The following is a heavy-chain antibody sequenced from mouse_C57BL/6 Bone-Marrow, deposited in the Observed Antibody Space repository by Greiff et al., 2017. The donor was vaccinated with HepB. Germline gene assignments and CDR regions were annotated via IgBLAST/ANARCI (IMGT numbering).Heavy chain of an antibody. CDR2: IYPRSGNT. CDR1: GYTFTSYG. V-gene: IGHV1-81*01. D-gene: IGHD2-1*01. J-gene: IGHJ4*01. Sequence: VQLQESGAELARPGASVKLSCKASGYTFTSYGISWVKQRTGQGLEWIGEIYPRSGNTYYNEKFKGKATLTADKSSSTAYMELRSLTSEDSAVYFCARFYGNYLPAMDYWGQGTSVTVSS. CDR3: ARFYGNYLPAMDY.